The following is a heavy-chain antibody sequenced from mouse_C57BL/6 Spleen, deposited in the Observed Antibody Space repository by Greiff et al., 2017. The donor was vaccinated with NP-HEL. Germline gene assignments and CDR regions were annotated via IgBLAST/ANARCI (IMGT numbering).Heavy chain of an antibody. D-gene: IGHD1-1*01. J-gene: IGHJ1*03. Sequence: QVQLQQPGAELVKPGASVKLSCKASGYTFTSYWMHWVKQRPGQGLEWIGMIHPNSGSTNYNEKFKSKATLTVDKSSSTAYMQLSRLTSEDSAVYYCAREDYYGSRRDFDVWGTGTTVTVSS. CDR3: AREDYYGSRRDFDV. CDR2: IHPNSGST. CDR1: GYTFTSYW. V-gene: IGHV1-64*01.